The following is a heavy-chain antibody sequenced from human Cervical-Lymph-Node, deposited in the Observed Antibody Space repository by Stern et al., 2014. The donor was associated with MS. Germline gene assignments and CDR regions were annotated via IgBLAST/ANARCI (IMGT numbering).Heavy chain of an antibody. CDR3: ARASERSGYYPDYFQY. D-gene: IGHD3-22*01. Sequence: VQLVQSGPEVKKPGSSVKVSCKASGGTFSNYAISWVGKAPGQGLAWMGGLIIIFDTANYAQKFQGRVTISADESTSTAYMELSSLRSEDTAVYYCARASERSGYYPDYFQYWGQGTPVTVSS. V-gene: IGHV1-69*01. J-gene: IGHJ1*01. CDR2: LIIIFDTA. CDR1: GGTFSNYA.